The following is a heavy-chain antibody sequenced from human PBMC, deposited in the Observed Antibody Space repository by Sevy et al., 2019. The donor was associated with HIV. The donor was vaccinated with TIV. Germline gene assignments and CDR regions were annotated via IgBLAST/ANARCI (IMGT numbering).Heavy chain of an antibody. D-gene: IGHD3-10*01. CDR3: ARGSALVSHYYGSGSYYNFYYYYGMDV. Sequence: GGSLRLSCAASGFTFSSYSMNWVRQAPGKGLEWVSSISSSSSYIYYADSVKGRFTISRDNAKNSLYLQMNSLRAEDTAVYYCARGSALVSHYYGSGSYYNFYYYYGMDVWGQGTTVIVSS. CDR1: GFTFSSYS. CDR2: ISSSSSYI. V-gene: IGHV3-21*01. J-gene: IGHJ6*02.